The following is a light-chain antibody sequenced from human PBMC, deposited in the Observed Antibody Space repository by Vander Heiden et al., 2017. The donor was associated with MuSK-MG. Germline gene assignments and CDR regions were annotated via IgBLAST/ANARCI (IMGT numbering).Light chain of an antibody. V-gene: IGLV3-21*02. J-gene: IGLJ3*02. CDR1: NSGSKS. Sequence: SYVLTQPPSVSVAPGQTAILTCGDNNSGSKSLHVSQKKPAQDLVLVVDDDSDRTSGSPDRFSGSNSGTTATPTMGRVEAGDEDDYYCHGGHRDVEVFGGGTKLTVL. CDR3: HGGHRDVEV. CDR2: DDS.